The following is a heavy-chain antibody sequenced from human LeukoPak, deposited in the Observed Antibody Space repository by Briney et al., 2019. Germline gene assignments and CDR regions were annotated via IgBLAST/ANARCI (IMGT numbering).Heavy chain of an antibody. D-gene: IGHD3-22*01. Sequence: SETLSLTCTVSGGSISNYYWTWIRQPPGKGLEWIGVISYSGSTSYNPSLKSRVTISLDTSKNQFSLKLSSVTAADTAVYYCARAYYFDSSGYDDAFDIWGQGTMVTVSS. J-gene: IGHJ3*02. V-gene: IGHV4-59*01. CDR2: ISYSGST. CDR1: GGSISNYY. CDR3: ARAYYFDSSGYDDAFDI.